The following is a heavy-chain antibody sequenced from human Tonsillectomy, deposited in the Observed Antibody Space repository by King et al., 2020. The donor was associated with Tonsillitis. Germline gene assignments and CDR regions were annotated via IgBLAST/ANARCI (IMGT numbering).Heavy chain of an antibody. D-gene: IGHD6-6*01. Sequence: VQLVESGGGVVQPGRSLRLSCAASGFTFSRYGMHWLRQAPGKGLELVSVISYDGSMKNYADSVKGRFTISRDDSKNTLYLQLNSLTPEDAAVYYCAKDSTDAVTPRQDKNFDSWGQGTLVTVSS. CDR1: GFTFSRYG. CDR2: ISYDGSMK. CDR3: AKDSTDAVTPRQDKNFDS. J-gene: IGHJ4*02. V-gene: IGHV3-30*18.